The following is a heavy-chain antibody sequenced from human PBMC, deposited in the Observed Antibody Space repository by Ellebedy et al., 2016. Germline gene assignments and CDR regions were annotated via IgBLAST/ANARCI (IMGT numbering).Heavy chain of an antibody. CDR1: GGSLSNYY. Sequence: SETLSLTCTVSGGSLSNYYWSWIRLPPGKGLEFIGYVYHTGSTNYNPSLKSRATMSVDTSKNQFSLRLNSVIAADTAVYYCARRGNYLDWHFDLWGRGTQVSVPS. D-gene: IGHD1-7*01. J-gene: IGHJ2*01. CDR2: VYHTGST. CDR3: ARRGNYLDWHFDL. V-gene: IGHV4-59*01.